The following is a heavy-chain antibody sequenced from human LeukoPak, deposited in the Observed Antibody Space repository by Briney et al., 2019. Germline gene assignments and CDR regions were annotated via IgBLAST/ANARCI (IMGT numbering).Heavy chain of an antibody. CDR1: GFTFSSYA. CDR2: ISGSGGST. CDR3: AKGVRTVSRYGMDV. Sequence: GGSLRLSCAASGFTFSSYAMSWVRQAPGKGLEWVSAISGSGGSTYYADSVKGRFTVSRDNSKNTLYLQMSTLRAEDTAVYYCAKGVRTVSRYGMDVWGQGTTVTVSS. J-gene: IGHJ6*02. V-gene: IGHV3-23*01. D-gene: IGHD3-10*01.